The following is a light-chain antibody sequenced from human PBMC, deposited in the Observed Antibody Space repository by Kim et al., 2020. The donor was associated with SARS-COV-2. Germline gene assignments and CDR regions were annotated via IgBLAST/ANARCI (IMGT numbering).Light chain of an antibody. CDR3: SSYTSFTTLV. CDR1: SSDVGGYDY. V-gene: IGLV2-14*03. CDR2: AVI. Sequence: GQSVPISCTGTSSDVGGYDYVFWYQQHPGKAPQLVIYAVIHRPSGISNRFSGSKSGSTASLTISGLQAEDEADYYCSSYTSFTTLVFGGGTQLTVL. J-gene: IGLJ3*02.